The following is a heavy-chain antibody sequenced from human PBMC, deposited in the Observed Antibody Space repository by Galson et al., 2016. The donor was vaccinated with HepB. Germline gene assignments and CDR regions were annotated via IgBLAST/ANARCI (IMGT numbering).Heavy chain of an antibody. J-gene: IGHJ4*02. Sequence: SETLSLTCAVYGGSFSGYYWSWVRQPPGKGPEWIGEIINSGETSYNPSIKSRATISVDTSKNTVSLNLTSLTAADKAVYYRARVQPQGFCSGCRCYSGKLYYFDYWGQGTLVTVSS. CDR1: GGSFSGYY. CDR2: IINSGET. D-gene: IGHD2-15*01. CDR3: ARVQPQGFCSGCRCYSGKLYYFDY. V-gene: IGHV4-34*12.